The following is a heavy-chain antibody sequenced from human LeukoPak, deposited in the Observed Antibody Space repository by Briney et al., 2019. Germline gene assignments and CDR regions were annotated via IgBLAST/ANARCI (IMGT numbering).Heavy chain of an antibody. CDR2: ISGSGGST. CDR1: GFTFSSYA. J-gene: IGHJ4*02. CDR3: AKGGEYSSSWYWYFDY. V-gene: IGHV3-23*01. D-gene: IGHD6-13*01. Sequence: GGSLRLSCAASGFTFSSYAMSWVRQAPGKGLEWVSAISGSGGSTYYADSVKGRSTISRDNSKNTLYLQMNSLRAEDTAVYYCAKGGEYSSSWYWYFDYWGQGTLVTVSS.